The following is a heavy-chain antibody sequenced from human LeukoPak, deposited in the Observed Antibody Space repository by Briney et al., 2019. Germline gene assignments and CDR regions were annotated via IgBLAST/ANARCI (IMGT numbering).Heavy chain of an antibody. CDR3: ARDRWERKTWFDP. CDR1: GYTFTSYG. D-gene: IGHD1-26*01. J-gene: IGHJ5*02. CDR2: ISAYNGNT. Sequence: ASVKVCCKASGYTFTSYGISWVRQGPGQGLEWKGWISAYNGNTNYAQKLQGRVTMTTDTSTSTAYMELRSLRYDDTAVYYGARDRWERKTWFDPWGQGTLVNVPS. V-gene: IGHV1-18*01.